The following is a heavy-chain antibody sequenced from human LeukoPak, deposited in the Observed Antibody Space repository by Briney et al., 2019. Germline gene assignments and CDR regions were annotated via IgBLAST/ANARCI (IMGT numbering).Heavy chain of an antibody. Sequence: PLETLSLTCTVSVGSLSSSSYYWGWIRQPPGKGLEWIGSLYYCGRSYYHPSLKSRLTKSVHTSKNQFSLKLSSVTAADRAVYYCASLYYYGSGSYYRDYWGQGTLVAVSS. CDR1: VGSLSSSSYY. D-gene: IGHD3-10*01. J-gene: IGHJ4*02. CDR3: ASLYYYGSGSYYRDY. V-gene: IGHV4-39*01. CDR2: LYYCGRS.